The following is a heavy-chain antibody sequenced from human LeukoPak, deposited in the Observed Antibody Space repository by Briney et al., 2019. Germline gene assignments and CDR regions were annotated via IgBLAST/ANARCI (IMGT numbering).Heavy chain of an antibody. CDR3: VKRGPSTHSLGYCSSTSCWGDAFDI. CDR2: ISSNGGST. J-gene: IGHJ3*02. V-gene: IGHV3-64D*06. D-gene: IGHD2-2*01. CDR1: GFTFSNYA. Sequence: GGSLRLSCSASGFTFSNYAMHWVRQAPGKGLERVSGISSNGGSTYYTDSVKGRFTISRDNSKNTLYLQMGGLRAEDTDVHYCVKRGPSTHSLGYCSSTSCWGDAFDIWGQGTMVTVSS.